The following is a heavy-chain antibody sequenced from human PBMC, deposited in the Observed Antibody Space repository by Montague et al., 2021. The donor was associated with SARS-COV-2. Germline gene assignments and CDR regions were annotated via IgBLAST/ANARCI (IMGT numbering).Heavy chain of an antibody. CDR3: ARENTVTTFGGPYYIDS. CDR2: IYDSGST. D-gene: IGHD4-17*01. J-gene: IGHJ4*02. Sequence: SETLSLTCIVSGSSVRSYYWSWIRQPPGKGLEWIGNIYDSGSTNYNPSXXSRVTISVDTSKNQFSRKLSSVTAADTAVYYCARENTVTTFGGPYYIDSWGQGTLVTVSA. CDR1: GSSVRSYY. V-gene: IGHV4-59*02.